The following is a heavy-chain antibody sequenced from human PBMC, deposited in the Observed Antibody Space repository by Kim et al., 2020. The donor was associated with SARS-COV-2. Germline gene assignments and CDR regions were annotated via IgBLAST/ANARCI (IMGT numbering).Heavy chain of an antibody. V-gene: IGHV4-30-2*01. CDR2: IYHSGST. D-gene: IGHD3-3*01. CDR3: ARGHYDFWSGFPDNWFDP. CDR1: GGSISSGGYS. Sequence: SETLSLTCAVSGGSISSGGYSWSWIRQPPGKGLEWIGYIYHSGSTYYNPSLKSRVTISVDRSKNQFSLKLSSVTAADTAVYYCARGHYDFWSGFPDNWFDPWGQGTLVTVSS. J-gene: IGHJ5*02.